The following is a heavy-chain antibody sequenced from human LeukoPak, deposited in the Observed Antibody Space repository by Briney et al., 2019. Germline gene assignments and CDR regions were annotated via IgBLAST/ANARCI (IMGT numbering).Heavy chain of an antibody. CDR2: INHSGST. V-gene: IGHV4-34*01. Sequence: SETLSLTCAVYGGSFSGYYWSWIRQPPGKGLEWIGEINHSGSTNYNPSLNSRVTISVDTSKNQFSLKLSSVTAADTAVYYCARSPSKLSYPTLDYWGQGTLVTVSS. CDR1: GGSFSGYY. CDR3: ARSPSKLSYPTLDY. D-gene: IGHD2/OR15-2a*01. J-gene: IGHJ4*02.